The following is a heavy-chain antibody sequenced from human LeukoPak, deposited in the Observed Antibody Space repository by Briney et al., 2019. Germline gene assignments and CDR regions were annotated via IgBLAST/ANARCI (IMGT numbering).Heavy chain of an antibody. CDR3: ARDRGYSGYDALFEWGY. D-gene: IGHD5-12*01. Sequence: SETLSLTCTVSGGSISSGGYYWSWIRQHPGKGLEWIGYIYYSGSTYYNPSLKSRVTISVDTSKNQFSLKLSSVTAADTAVYYCARDRGYSGYDALFEWGYWGQGTLVTVSS. J-gene: IGHJ4*02. V-gene: IGHV4-31*03. CDR1: GGSISSGGYY. CDR2: IYYSGST.